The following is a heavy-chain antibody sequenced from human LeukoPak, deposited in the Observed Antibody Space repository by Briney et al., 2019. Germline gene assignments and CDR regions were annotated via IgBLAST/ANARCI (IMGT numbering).Heavy chain of an antibody. CDR2: IYSGGST. Sequence: GGSLRLSCAASGFTVSSNYMSWVRQAPGKGLEWVSVIYSGGSTYYADSVKGRFTISRDNSKNTLYLQMNSLRAEDTAVYYCATDYLGDWYFDLWGRGTLVTVSS. CDR1: GFTVSSNY. CDR3: ATDYLGDWYFDL. D-gene: IGHD3-10*01. V-gene: IGHV3-53*01. J-gene: IGHJ2*01.